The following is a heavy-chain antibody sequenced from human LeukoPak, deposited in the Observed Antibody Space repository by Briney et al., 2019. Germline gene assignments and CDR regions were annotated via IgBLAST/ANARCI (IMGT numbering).Heavy chain of an antibody. J-gene: IGHJ4*02. CDR2: IKSVSDGETT. CDR3: TTLWLGPEY. V-gene: IGHV3-15*01. D-gene: IGHD3-10*01. Sequence: SCAVSGFSFSNAWMNWVRQAPGKGLECVGRIKSVSDGETTDYAAPVKGRFTISRDDSRSTLYLQMHSLRTEDTAVYYCTTLWLGPEYWGQGTLVTVSS. CDR1: GFSFSNAW.